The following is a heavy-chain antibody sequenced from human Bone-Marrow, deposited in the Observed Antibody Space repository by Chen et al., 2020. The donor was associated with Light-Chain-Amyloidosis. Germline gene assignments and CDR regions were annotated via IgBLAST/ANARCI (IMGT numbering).Heavy chain of an antibody. CDR1: GFNFSSFG. CDR2: VSGSTVST. D-gene: IGHD3-10*01. Sequence: SGGGLVQPGGSLRLSCATSGFNFSSFGMSWVRQAPGKGLEWVSTVSGSTVSTYYAGAVKGRFIISRDNSKSTLYLRMNSLRAGDTAVYFCTRKGGYFDFWGQGSLVTVSS. J-gene: IGHJ4*02. CDR3: TRKGGYFDF. V-gene: IGHV3-23*01.